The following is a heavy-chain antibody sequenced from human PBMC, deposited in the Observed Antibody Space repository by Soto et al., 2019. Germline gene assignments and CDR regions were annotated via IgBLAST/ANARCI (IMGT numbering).Heavy chain of an antibody. CDR3: AKGVLSFHYGMEV. CDR2: ISSTAGRTS. D-gene: IGHD3-10*01. V-gene: IGHV3-23*01. Sequence: EVQLLQSGGGFRPPGGSVRLSCATSGFTFNTYPMTWVRQAPGKGLEWVASISSTAGRTSSYADSVKGLFAISRDFSDNSVYLEMNNLRVDDTAVYFCAKGVLSFHYGMEVWGQGTTVTVSS. J-gene: IGHJ6*02. CDR1: GFTFNTYP.